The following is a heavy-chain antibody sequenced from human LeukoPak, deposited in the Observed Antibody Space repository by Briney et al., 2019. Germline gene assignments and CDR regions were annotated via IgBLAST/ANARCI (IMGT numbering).Heavy chain of an antibody. Sequence: SVKVSCKASGGTFSSYAISWVRQAPGQGLEWMGGIIPIFGTANYAQKFQGRVTITADKSASTAYMELSSLRSEDTAVYYCASSSSSWSQYYFDYWGQGTLVTVSS. CDR1: GGTFSSYA. CDR2: IIPIFGTA. CDR3: ASSSSSWSQYYFDY. J-gene: IGHJ4*02. D-gene: IGHD6-13*01. V-gene: IGHV1-69*06.